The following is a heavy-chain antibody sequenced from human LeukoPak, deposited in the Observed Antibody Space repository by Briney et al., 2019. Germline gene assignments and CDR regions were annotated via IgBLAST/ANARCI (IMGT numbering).Heavy chain of an antibody. Sequence: PSETLSLTCTVSGGSISSYYWSWIRQPPGKGLEWIGYIHYSGNTNYNPSLKSRVTISVDTSKNQFSLNLTSVTAADTAVYYCAGDRQLSSTWYIDAFEIWGQGTMVTVSS. CDR1: GGSISSYY. D-gene: IGHD6-13*01. CDR3: AGDRQLSSTWYIDAFEI. V-gene: IGHV4-59*01. CDR2: IHYSGNT. J-gene: IGHJ3*02.